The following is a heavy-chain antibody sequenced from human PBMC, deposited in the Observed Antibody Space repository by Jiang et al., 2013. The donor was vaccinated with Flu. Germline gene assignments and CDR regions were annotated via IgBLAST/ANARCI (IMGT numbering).Heavy chain of an antibody. V-gene: IGHV4-61*02. J-gene: IGHJ3*02. CDR1: GGSISSGSYY. D-gene: IGHD6-19*01. CDR3: ARAYSSGWSRGDAFDI. Sequence: VKPSQTLSLTCTVSGGSISSGSYYWSWIRQPPEGTGVDWAYLYQWEHQLQPSLKSRVTISVDTSKNQFSLKLSSVTAADTAVYYCARAYSSGWSRGDAFDIWGQGTMVTVSS. CDR2: LYQWEH.